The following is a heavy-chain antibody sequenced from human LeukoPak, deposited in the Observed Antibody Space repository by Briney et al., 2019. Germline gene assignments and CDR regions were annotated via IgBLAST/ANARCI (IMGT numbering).Heavy chain of an antibody. D-gene: IGHD1-26*01. CDR2: FDPEDGET. V-gene: IGHV1-24*01. CDR1: GYTLTELS. Sequence: ASVKVSCKVSGYTLTELSMHWVRQAPGKGLEWMGGFDPEDGETIYAQKFQGRVTMTEDTSTDTAYMELSSLRSEDTAVYYCATVRTPSGSYYYWFDPWGQGTLVTVSS. J-gene: IGHJ5*02. CDR3: ATVRTPSGSYYYWFDP.